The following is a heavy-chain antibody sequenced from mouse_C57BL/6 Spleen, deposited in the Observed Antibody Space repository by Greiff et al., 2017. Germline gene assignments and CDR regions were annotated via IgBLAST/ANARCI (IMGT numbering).Heavy chain of an antibody. CDR3: ARSAGSSYAWFAY. Sequence: QVQLQQPGAELVKPGASVKLSCKASGYTFTSYWMHWVKQRPGQGLEWIGLIHPNSGSTNYNEKFKSKATLTVDKSSSTAYMQLSSLTSEDSAVYYGARSAGSSYAWFAYWGQGTLVTVSA. CDR2: IHPNSGST. D-gene: IGHD1-1*01. CDR1: GYTFTSYW. J-gene: IGHJ3*01. V-gene: IGHV1-64*01.